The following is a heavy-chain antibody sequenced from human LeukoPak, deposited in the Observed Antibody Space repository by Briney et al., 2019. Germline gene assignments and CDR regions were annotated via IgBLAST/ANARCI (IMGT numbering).Heavy chain of an antibody. J-gene: IGHJ4*02. V-gene: IGHV1-46*01. CDR3: TKTGYSYGYLDS. D-gene: IGHD5-18*01. Sequence: ASVKVSCKASGYTFTNYYMHWGRQAPGQGLEWMGIINPSGGNTNYAQKFQGRVTMTTDTSTSTAYMELRSLRSDDTAVYYCTKTGYSYGYLDSWGQGTLVSVSS. CDR2: INPSGGNT. CDR1: GYTFTNYY.